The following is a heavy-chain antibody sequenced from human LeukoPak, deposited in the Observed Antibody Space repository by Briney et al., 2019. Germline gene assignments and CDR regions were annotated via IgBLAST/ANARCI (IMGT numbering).Heavy chain of an antibody. CDR3: ARADSRYDSSGYYFLGNYYYYGMDV. J-gene: IGHJ6*02. CDR1: GGTFSSYA. CDR2: IIPILGIA. Sequence: ASVKVSCKASGGTFSSYAISWVRQAPGQGLEWMGRIIPILGIANYAQKFQGRVTITADKSTSTAYMELSSLRSEDTAVYYCARADSRYDSSGYYFLGNYYYYGMDVWGQGTTVTVYS. D-gene: IGHD3-22*01. V-gene: IGHV1-69*04.